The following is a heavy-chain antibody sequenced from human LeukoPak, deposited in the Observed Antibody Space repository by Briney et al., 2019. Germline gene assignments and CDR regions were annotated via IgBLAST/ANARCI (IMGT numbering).Heavy chain of an antibody. J-gene: IGHJ4*02. CDR1: GFSFGDFY. CDR3: ARTADGEFDV. V-gene: IGHV3-11*01. D-gene: IGHD4-17*01. CDR2: ISGPGTTI. Sequence: PGGSLRLPCAASGFSFGDFYMNWIRQAPGKALEWVAFISGPGTTIHYADSVRGRFTISRDNAKSSLSLQINSLRVEDTAIYYCARTADGEFDVWGQGTLVTVSS.